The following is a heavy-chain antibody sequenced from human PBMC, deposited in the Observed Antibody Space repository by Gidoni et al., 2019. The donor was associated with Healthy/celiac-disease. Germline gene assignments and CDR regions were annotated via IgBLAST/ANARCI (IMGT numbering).Heavy chain of an antibody. D-gene: IGHD5-18*01. CDR3: AKGAQLWLRFARFDP. V-gene: IGHV3-23*01. CDR2: ISGSGGST. J-gene: IGHJ5*02. Sequence: APGKGLEWVSAISGSGGSTYYADSVKGRFTISRDNSKNTLYLQMNSLRAEDTAVYYCAKGAQLWLRFARFDPWGQGTLVTVSS.